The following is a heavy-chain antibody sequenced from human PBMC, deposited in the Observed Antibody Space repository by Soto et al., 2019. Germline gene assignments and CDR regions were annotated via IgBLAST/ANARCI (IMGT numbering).Heavy chain of an antibody. V-gene: IGHV5-51*01. CDR2: IYPGDSDT. J-gene: IGHJ4*02. CDR1: GYSFTSYW. D-gene: IGHD3-22*01. CDR3: ARDGTQDYYDSSGYSDY. Sequence: GESLKISCKGSGYSFTSYWIGWVRQMPGKGLEWMGIIYPGDSDTRYSPSFQGQVTISADKSISTAYLQWSSLKASDTAMYYCARDGTQDYYDSSGYSDYWGQGTLVTVSS.